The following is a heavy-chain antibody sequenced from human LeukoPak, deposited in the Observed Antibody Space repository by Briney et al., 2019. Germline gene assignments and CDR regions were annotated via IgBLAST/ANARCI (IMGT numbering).Heavy chain of an antibody. CDR1: GGSISSYY. CDR3: ARHYYGSGSAVDY. D-gene: IGHD3-10*01. V-gene: IGHV4-39*01. J-gene: IGHJ4*02. Sequence: SETLSLTCTVSGGSISSYYWGWIRQPPGKGLEWIGSIYYSGSTYYNPSLKSRVTISVDTSKNQFSLKLSSVTAADTAVYYCARHYYGSGSAVDYWGQGTLVTVSS. CDR2: IYYSGST.